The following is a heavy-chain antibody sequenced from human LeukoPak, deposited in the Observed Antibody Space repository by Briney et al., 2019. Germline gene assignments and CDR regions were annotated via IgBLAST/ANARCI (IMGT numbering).Heavy chain of an antibody. CDR3: IRGTVGAPGNDY. Sequence: PGGSLRLSCAASGFTFSSYWMHWVRQAPGKGLVWVSRIDTDGSFTSYADSVRGRFTISRDNAKNTLYLQMSSLRVEDTAVYYCIRGTVGAPGNDYWGQGTLVTVSS. CDR1: GFTFSSYW. V-gene: IGHV3-74*01. D-gene: IGHD1-26*01. J-gene: IGHJ4*02. CDR2: IDTDGSFT.